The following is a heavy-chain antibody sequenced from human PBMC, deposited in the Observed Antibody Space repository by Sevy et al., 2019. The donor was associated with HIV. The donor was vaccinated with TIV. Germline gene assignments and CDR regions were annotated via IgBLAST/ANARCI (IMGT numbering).Heavy chain of an antibody. CDR1: GFTFSNYW. Sequence: GGSLRLSCAASGFTFSNYWMSWVRQAPGKGLEWVANIKQDGSEKYYVDSVKGRFTISRDNAKNSLSLQMSSLRAEDTAIYYCAKLPSTVMFREKGYWGQGTRVTVSS. V-gene: IGHV3-7*03. J-gene: IGHJ4*02. CDR2: IKQDGSEK. CDR3: AKLPSTVMFREKGY. D-gene: IGHD3-10*01.